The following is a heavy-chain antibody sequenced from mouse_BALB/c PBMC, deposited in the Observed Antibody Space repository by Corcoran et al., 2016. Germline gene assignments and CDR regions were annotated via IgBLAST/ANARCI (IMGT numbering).Heavy chain of an antibody. CDR2: INTYTGEP. J-gene: IGHJ4*01. D-gene: IGHD2-1*01. CDR1: GYTFTNYG. V-gene: IGHV9-1*02. Sequence: QIQLVQSGPELKKPGETVKISCKASGYTFTNYGMNWVKQAPGKGLKWMGWINTYTGEPTYADDFKGRFAFSLETSASTAYLQINNLKNEDMATYFCARWKDGNYGYAMDYWGQGTSVTVSS. CDR3: ARWKDGNYGYAMDY.